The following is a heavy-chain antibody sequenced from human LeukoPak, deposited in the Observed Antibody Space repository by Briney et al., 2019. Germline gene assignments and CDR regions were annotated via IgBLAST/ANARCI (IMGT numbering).Heavy chain of an antibody. CDR3: ASSSSWVYYYYGMDV. CDR2: ISSSSSTI. Sequence: PGGSLRLSCAASGFTFSSYSMNWVRQAPGEGLEWVSYISSSSSTIYYADSVKGRFTISKDNAKNSLYLQMNSLRAEDTAVYYCASSSSWVYYYYGMDVRGQGTTVTVSS. V-gene: IGHV3-48*04. J-gene: IGHJ6*02. CDR1: GFTFSSYS. D-gene: IGHD6-13*01.